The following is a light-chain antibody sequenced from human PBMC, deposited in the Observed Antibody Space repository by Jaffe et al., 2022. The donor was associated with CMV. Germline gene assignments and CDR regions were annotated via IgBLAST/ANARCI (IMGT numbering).Light chain of an antibody. CDR1: QSVASN. J-gene: IGKJ5*01. CDR2: DAS. CDR3: QQYNNWPPIT. V-gene: IGKV3-15*01. Sequence: EIVMTQSPATLSVSPGEGATLSCRASQSVASNVAWYQQKPGQAPRLLIYDASTRATGIPARFSGSGSETEFTLTISSLQSEDFAVYYCQQYNNWPPITFGQGTRLEIE.